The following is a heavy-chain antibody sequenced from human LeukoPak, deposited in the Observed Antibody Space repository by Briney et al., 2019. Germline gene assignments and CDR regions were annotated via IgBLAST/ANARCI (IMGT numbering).Heavy chain of an antibody. CDR2: IYSDGSST. V-gene: IGHV3-74*01. J-gene: IGHJ4*02. CDR1: GFTFSSYW. D-gene: IGHD5-12*01. CDR3: ARVNGYDSIGYYFDY. Sequence: GSLRLSCTASGFTFSSYWMHWVRQAPGKGLVWVSRIYSDGSSTSYADSVKGRFTISRDNAKNTLYLQMHSLRAEDTAFYYCARVNGYDSIGYYFDYWGQGTLVTVSS.